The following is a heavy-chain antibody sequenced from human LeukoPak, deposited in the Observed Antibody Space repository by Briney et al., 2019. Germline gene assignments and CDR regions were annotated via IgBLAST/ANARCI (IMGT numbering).Heavy chain of an antibody. Sequence: GGSLRLSCAASEITVSSNYMSWVRQAPGKGLDGVSLIYSGGSTYYADSVNGRFTISRDSSKSTLYLQMNSLRAEDTAVYYCARTSSSDAFHIWGQGTMVTVSS. V-gene: IGHV3-53*01. J-gene: IGHJ3*02. CDR1: EITVSSNY. CDR2: IYSGGST. CDR3: ARTSSSDAFHI.